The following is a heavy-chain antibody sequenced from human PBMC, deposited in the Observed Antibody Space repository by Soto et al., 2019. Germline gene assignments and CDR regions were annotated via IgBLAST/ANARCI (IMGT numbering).Heavy chain of an antibody. J-gene: IGHJ5*02. V-gene: IGHV3-7*01. CDR1: GFTFISSF. CDR3: TRDASRDSSARGWFDP. CDR2: INQDGGGT. Sequence: GSLRLSCVASGFTFISSFMGWVRQAPGKGLEWVANINQDGGGTYYVDSVEGRFTISRDNAKDSLHLQMNSLKAEDTAVYYCTRDASRDSSARGWFDPWGPGTLVTVSS. D-gene: IGHD6-13*01.